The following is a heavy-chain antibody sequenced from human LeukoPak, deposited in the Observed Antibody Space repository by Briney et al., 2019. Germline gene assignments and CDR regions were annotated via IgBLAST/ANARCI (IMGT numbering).Heavy chain of an antibody. CDR2: INPNSGGT. D-gene: IGHD6-13*01. Sequence: GASVKVSCKASGYTFTSYGISWVRQAPGQGLEWMGWINPNSGGTNYAQKFQGRVTMTRDTSISTAYMELSRLRSDDTAVYYCARDTVIAAAAPGDYWGQGTLVTVSS. J-gene: IGHJ4*02. V-gene: IGHV1-2*02. CDR3: ARDTVIAAAAPGDY. CDR1: GYTFTSYG.